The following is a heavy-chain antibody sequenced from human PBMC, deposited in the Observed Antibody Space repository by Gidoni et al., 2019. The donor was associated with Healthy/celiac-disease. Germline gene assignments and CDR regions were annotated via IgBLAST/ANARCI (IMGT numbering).Heavy chain of an antibody. CDR3: ARGSGSYSHFDY. J-gene: IGHJ4*02. CDR1: GGSFSGYY. V-gene: IGHV4-34*01. Sequence: QVQLQQWGAGLLKPSETLSLTCAVYGGSFSGYYWSWIRQPPGKGLEWIGEINHSGSTNYNPSLKSRVTISVDTSKNQFSLKLSSVTAADTAVYYCARGSGSYSHFDYWGQGTLVTVSS. D-gene: IGHD1-26*01. CDR2: INHSGST.